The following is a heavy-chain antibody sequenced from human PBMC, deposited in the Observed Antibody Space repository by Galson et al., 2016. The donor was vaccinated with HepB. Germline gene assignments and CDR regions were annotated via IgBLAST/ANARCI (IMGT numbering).Heavy chain of an antibody. D-gene: IGHD1-7*01. V-gene: IGHV1-2*02. Sequence: SVKVSCKASGYTFTADYMHWVRQAPGQGLEWMGWINPNSGGTHYAQKFQGRVTLTRDASISTAYMELSSLIPDDTAVYYCARIKEELRRAFDIWGQGTMLTVSS. CDR1: GYTFTADY. CDR2: INPNSGGT. J-gene: IGHJ3*02. CDR3: ARIKEELRRAFDI.